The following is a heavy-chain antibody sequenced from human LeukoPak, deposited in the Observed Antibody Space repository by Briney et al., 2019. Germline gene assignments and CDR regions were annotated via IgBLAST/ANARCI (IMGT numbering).Heavy chain of an antibody. D-gene: IGHD2-15*01. V-gene: IGHV4-59*01. CDR3: ARDLGGSSDY. Sequence: SETLSLTCTVSGSSISSYYWSWIRQPPGKGLEWIGYIYYSGSTNYNPSLKSRVTISVDTSKNQFSLKLSSVTAADTAVYYCARDLGGSSDYWGQGTLVTVSS. CDR2: IYYSGST. CDR1: GSSISSYY. J-gene: IGHJ4*02.